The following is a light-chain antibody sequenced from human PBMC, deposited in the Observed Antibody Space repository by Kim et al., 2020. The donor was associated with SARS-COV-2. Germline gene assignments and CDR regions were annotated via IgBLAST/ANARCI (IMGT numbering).Light chain of an antibody. CDR2: DDS. J-gene: IGLJ2*01. CDR1: NIGSKS. V-gene: IGLV3-21*03. CDR3: HVLDSSSDHVV. Sequence: APGKTASLTCGGNNIGSKSVHWYQQKPGPAPVLVVYDDSDRPSGIPERFSGSNSGNTATLTISRVEAVDEADYYCHVLDSSSDHVVFGGGTQLTVL.